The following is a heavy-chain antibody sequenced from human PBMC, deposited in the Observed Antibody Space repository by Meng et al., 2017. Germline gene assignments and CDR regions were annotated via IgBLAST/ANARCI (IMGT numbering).Heavy chain of an antibody. V-gene: IGHV4-59*01. CDR3: AGAKEVQLYYIDY. Sequence: SETLSLTCTVSGGSISSYYWSWIRQPPGKGLEWIGYIYYSGSTNYNPSLKSRVTISVDTSKTQFSLKLSSVTAADTAVYYCAGAKEVQLYYIDYWGQGTLVTVSS. J-gene: IGHJ4*02. D-gene: IGHD5-18*01. CDR1: GGSISSYY. CDR2: IYYSGST.